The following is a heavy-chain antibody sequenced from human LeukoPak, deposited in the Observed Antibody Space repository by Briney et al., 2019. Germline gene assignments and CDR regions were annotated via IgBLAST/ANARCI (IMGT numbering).Heavy chain of an antibody. CDR2: INPNSGGT. CDR3: ARAKGYSGSYRYYFDY. D-gene: IGHD1-26*01. CDR1: GYTLTGYY. V-gene: IGHV1-2*02. J-gene: IGHJ4*02. Sequence: ASVKVSCKASGYTLTGYYMHWVRQAPGQGLEWMGWINPNSGGTNYAQKFQGRVTMTRDTSISTAYMELSRLRSDDTAVYYCARAKGYSGSYRYYFDYWGQGTLVTVSS.